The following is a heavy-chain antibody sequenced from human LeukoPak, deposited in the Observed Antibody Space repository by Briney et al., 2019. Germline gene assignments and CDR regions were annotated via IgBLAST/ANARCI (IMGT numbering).Heavy chain of an antibody. CDR3: ARAPLIWFGSIPTRYYYYMDV. V-gene: IGHV1-69*06. CDR1: GYTFTGYF. J-gene: IGHJ6*03. Sequence: ASVKVSCKASGYTFTGYFMHWVRQAPGQGLEWMGGIIPIFGTANYAQKFQGRVTITADKSTSTAYMELSSLRSEDTAVYYCARAPLIWFGSIPTRYYYYMDVWGKGTTVTVSS. CDR2: IIPIFGTA. D-gene: IGHD3-10*01.